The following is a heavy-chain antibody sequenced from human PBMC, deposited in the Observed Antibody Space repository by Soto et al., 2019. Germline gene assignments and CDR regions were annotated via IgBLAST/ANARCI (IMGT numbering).Heavy chain of an antibody. Sequence: SVKVSCKASGGTFSSYAISWVRQAPGHGLEWMGGIIPIFSTANYAQKFQGRVTITAEESTSTAYMELSSLRSEDTAVYYCARGRTWYSSGWGSYYYYGMDVWGQGTTVTVSS. D-gene: IGHD6-19*01. V-gene: IGHV1-69*13. CDR2: IIPIFSTA. J-gene: IGHJ6*02. CDR1: GGTFSSYA. CDR3: ARGRTWYSSGWGSYYYYGMDV.